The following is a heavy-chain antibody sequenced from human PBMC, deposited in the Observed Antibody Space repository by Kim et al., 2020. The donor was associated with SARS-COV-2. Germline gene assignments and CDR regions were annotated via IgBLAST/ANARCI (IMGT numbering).Heavy chain of an antibody. CDR2: ISSSSSYI. D-gene: IGHD2-2*01. J-gene: IGHJ5*02. CDR1: GFTFSSYS. V-gene: IGHV3-21*01. Sequence: GGSLRLSCAASGFTFSSYSMNWVRQAPGKGLEWVSSISSSSSYIYYADSVKGRFTISRDNAKNSLYLQMNSLRAEDTAVYYCARDMGWGYQLLTWSHWFDPWGQGTLVTVSS. CDR3: ARDMGWGYQLLTWSHWFDP.